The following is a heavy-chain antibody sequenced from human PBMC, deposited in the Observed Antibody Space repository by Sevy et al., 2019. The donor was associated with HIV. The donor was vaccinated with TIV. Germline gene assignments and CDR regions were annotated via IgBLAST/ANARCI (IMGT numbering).Heavy chain of an antibody. V-gene: IGHV3-49*03. CDR3: TRGLATADTPEYYFDY. Sequence: GGSLILSCTTSGFTFDDYAMSWFRQAPGKGLEWVAFITRNSYEAYGGTTDYGASVKGRFIISRDDSKSIAYLQMSSLKTEATAVYYCTRGLATADTPEYYFDYWGQGTLVTVSS. J-gene: IGHJ4*02. D-gene: IGHD5-12*01. CDR2: ITRNSYEAYGGTT. CDR1: GFTFDDYA.